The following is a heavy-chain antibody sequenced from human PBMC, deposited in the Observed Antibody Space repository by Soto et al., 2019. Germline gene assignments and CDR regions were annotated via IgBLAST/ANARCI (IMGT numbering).Heavy chain of an antibody. D-gene: IGHD6-6*01. CDR2: IKQDGNEK. Sequence: EVQLVESGGGLVQPGGSLRLSCAASGFIFSSYWMSWVRQAPGKGLEWVANIKQDGNEKYFVDSVKGRFTISRDNAKNSLYLQMNSLRVEDTAVYYCARASARPGTFDYWGQGTLVTVSS. V-gene: IGHV3-7*01. CDR3: ARASARPGTFDY. J-gene: IGHJ4*02. CDR1: GFIFSSYW.